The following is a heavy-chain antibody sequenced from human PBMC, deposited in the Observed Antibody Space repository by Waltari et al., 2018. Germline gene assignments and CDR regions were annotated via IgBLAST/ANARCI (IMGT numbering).Heavy chain of an antibody. CDR1: GYTFTGFS. CDR2: VNSNSGGT. Sequence: QVQLVQSGAEVKKPGASVKVSCKTSGYTFTGFSIHWVRQAPGQGLEWMGWVNSNSGGTNYEQKFQGRVTMNRDTAISTAYMEMSSLTSDDTAIYFCARDGYHYMDVWGKGTTVTVSS. J-gene: IGHJ6*03. V-gene: IGHV1-2*02. CDR3: ARDGYHYMDV.